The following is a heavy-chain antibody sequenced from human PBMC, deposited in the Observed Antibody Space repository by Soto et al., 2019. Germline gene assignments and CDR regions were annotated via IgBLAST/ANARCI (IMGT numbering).Heavy chain of an antibody. CDR1: GFTFSSYE. J-gene: IGHJ6*02. CDR2: ISSSGSTI. D-gene: IGHD1-1*01. CDR3: ARERAVQNYYYGMDV. V-gene: IGHV3-48*03. Sequence: LGGSLRLSCAASGFTFSSYEMNWVRQAPGKGLEWVSYISSSGSTIYYADSVKGRFTISRDNAKNSLYLQMNSLRAEDTAVYYCARERAVQNYYYGMDVWGQGTTVTVSS.